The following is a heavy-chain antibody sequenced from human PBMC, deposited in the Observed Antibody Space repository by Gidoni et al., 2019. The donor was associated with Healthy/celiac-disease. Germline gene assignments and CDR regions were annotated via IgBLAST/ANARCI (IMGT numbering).Heavy chain of an antibody. CDR2: IYYSGST. V-gene: IGHV4-39*02. Sequence: QLQLQESGPGLVKPSETLSLTCTVSGGSISSSSYYWGWIRQPPGTGLGWIGSIYYSGSTYENPSLKSRVTISVDTSKNQCPLKLSSVTAADTAVYYCGRELTGEGGGFDYWGQGTLVTVSS. D-gene: IGHD7-27*01. CDR1: GGSISSSSYY. CDR3: GRELTGEGGGFDY. J-gene: IGHJ4*02.